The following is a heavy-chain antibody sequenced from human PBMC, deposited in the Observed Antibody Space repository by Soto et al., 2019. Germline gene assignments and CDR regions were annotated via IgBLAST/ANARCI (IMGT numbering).Heavy chain of an antibody. J-gene: IGHJ4*02. D-gene: IGHD2-15*01. Sequence: GGSLRLSCAASGFTFSSYAMSWVRQAPGKGLEWVSAISGSGGSTYYADSVKGRFTISRDNSKNTLYLQMNSLRAEDTAVYYCAKDPEYCSGGSCRPLYWGQGTLVTVSS. CDR1: GFTFSSYA. V-gene: IGHV3-23*01. CDR2: ISGSGGST. CDR3: AKDPEYCSGGSCRPLY.